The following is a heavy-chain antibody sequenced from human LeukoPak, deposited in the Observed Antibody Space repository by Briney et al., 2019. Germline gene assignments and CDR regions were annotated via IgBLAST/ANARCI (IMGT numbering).Heavy chain of an antibody. CDR3: AKARIVVVTALDY. D-gene: IGHD2-21*02. CDR1: GFTFSNYA. Sequence: PGGSLRLSCAASGFTFSNYAMGWVRQAPGKGLEWVSAITGDGSSTYNADSVKGRFTASRDNSKNTLYLQMNSLRAEDTATYYCAKARIVVVTALDYWGQGTLVIVSS. V-gene: IGHV3-23*01. J-gene: IGHJ4*02. CDR2: ITGDGSST.